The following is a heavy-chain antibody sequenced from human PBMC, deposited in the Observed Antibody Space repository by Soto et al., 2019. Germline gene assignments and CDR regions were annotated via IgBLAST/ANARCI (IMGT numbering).Heavy chain of an antibody. Sequence: QVPLVQRGAEVQKPGASVKVSCKASGYTFTTYGITWVRQAPGQGLEWMGWISAHNGNTKLAQKLQDRITLTTDTWTNTACMVLRNLTSDVTAVYYCARLKQWVFLDVGGQGNTVTVSS. CDR2: ISAHNGNT. D-gene: IGHD6-19*01. V-gene: IGHV1-18*01. J-gene: IGHJ6*02. CDR1: GYTFTTYG. CDR3: ARLKQWVFLDV.